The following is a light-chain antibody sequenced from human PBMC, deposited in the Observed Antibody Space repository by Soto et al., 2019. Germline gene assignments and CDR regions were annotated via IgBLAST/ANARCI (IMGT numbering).Light chain of an antibody. CDR3: ATWEDSLNGCV. CDR1: SSNIGDNT. CDR2: NND. J-gene: IGLJ3*02. Sequence: QSVLSQPPSASGTPGQRGTISCSGSSSNIGDNTVSWHKQLPGAAPTLLIYNNDQRPTGAPDRISGSKSGPSASLASSGLQSEDDSDYYCATWEDSLNGCVFGGGTKVPVL. V-gene: IGLV1-44*01.